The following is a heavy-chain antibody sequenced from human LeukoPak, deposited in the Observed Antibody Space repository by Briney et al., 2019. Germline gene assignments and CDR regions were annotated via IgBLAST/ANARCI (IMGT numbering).Heavy chain of an antibody. CDR2: VYYSGST. Sequence: PSETLSLTCTVSGGSVNSGSHYWGWIRQPPGKGLEWIGSVYYSGSTYYNPSLKSRVTISLDTSKNQFSLKLSSVTAEDTAIYYCATPQLGETRATVDYWGQGTLVTVSS. V-gene: IGHV4-39*07. D-gene: IGHD1-1*01. CDR3: ATPQLGETRATVDY. J-gene: IGHJ4*02. CDR1: GGSVNSGSHY.